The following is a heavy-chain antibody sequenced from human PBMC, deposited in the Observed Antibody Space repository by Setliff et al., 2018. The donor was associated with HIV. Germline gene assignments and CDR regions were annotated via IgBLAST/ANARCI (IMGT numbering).Heavy chain of an antibody. Sequence: SETLSLTCSVSDDSLDSAPFYWAWIRQHPGQGPEWIGSIYFSGSTIYNPSLKSRIDISIDTSQRQFFLKLNSVTVADTAVYYCARDYYDESYYRPGIYYYYYMDVWGKGTTVTVSS. D-gene: IGHD3-10*01. CDR2: IYFSGST. V-gene: IGHV4-31*03. J-gene: IGHJ6*03. CDR1: DDSLDSAPFY. CDR3: ARDYYDESYYRPGIYYYYYMDV.